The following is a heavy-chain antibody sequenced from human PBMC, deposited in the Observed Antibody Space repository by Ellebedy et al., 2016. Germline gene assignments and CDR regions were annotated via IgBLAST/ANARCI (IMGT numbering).Heavy chain of an antibody. CDR1: GFTFSNAW. Sequence: GGSLRLSXAASGFTFSNAWMSWVRQAPGMGLEWVSSISGSGGNTYYADSVKGRFTISRDNSKNTLYLQMNTLGAEDTAIYYCAKEDSAYDDVWGQGTTVTVSS. J-gene: IGHJ6*02. CDR3: AKEDSAYDDV. V-gene: IGHV3-23*01. D-gene: IGHD5-12*01. CDR2: ISGSGGNT.